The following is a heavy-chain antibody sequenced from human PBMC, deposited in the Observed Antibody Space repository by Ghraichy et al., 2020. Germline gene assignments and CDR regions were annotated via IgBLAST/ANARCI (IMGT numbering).Heavy chain of an antibody. D-gene: IGHD2-15*01. CDR3: AGALLYPRYYYYYGMDV. CDR2: INPNSGGT. V-gene: IGHV1-2*02. CDR1: GYTFTGYY. Sequence: ASVKVSCKASGYTFTGYYMHWVRQAPGQGLEWMGWINPNSGGTNYAQKFQGRVTMTRDTSISTAYMELSRLRSDDTAVYYCAGALLYPRYYYYYGMDVWGQGTTVTVSS. J-gene: IGHJ6*02.